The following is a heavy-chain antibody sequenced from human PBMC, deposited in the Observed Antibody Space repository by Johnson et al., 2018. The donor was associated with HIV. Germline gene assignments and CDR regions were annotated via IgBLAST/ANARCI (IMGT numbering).Heavy chain of an antibody. Sequence: VQLVESGGGLVQPGRSLRLSCTASGFTFDDYGMSWVRQAPGKGLEWVSGINWNGGSTGYADSVKGRFTISRDNAKNSLYLQMNSLRAEDTALYYCARGRLGDPFPGAFDIWGQGTMVTVSS. D-gene: IGHD3-16*01. CDR3: ARGRLGDPFPGAFDI. J-gene: IGHJ3*02. V-gene: IGHV3-20*04. CDR2: INWNGGST. CDR1: GFTFDDYG.